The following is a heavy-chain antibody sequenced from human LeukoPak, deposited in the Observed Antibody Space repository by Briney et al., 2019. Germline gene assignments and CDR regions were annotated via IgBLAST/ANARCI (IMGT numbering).Heavy chain of an antibody. V-gene: IGHV1-69*05. CDR2: IIPIFGTA. Sequence: ASVKVSCKASGGTFSSYAISWVRQAPGQGLEWMGGIIPIFGTANYAQKFQGRVTITTDESTSTAYMELSSLRSEDTAVYYCARSYSSSSPGAFDIWGQGTMVTVSS. CDR1: GGTFSSYA. CDR3: ARSYSSSSPGAFDI. D-gene: IGHD6-6*01. J-gene: IGHJ3*02.